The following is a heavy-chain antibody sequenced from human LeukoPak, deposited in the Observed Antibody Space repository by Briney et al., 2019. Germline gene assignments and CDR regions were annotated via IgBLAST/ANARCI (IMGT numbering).Heavy chain of an antibody. CDR2: IKQDESEK. Sequence: GGSLRLSCEASGFTFSGYWLSWVRQAPGKGLEWVANIKQDESEKYYVDSVKGRFTISRDNAKNSLYLQMNSLRAEDTAVYYCARGRYCSSTRGYFDYWGQGTLVTVSS. CDR3: ARGRYCSSTRGYFDY. V-gene: IGHV3-7*01. CDR1: GFTFSGYW. D-gene: IGHD2-2*01. J-gene: IGHJ4*02.